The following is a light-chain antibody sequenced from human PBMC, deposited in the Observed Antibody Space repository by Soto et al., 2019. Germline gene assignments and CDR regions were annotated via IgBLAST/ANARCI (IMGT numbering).Light chain of an antibody. Sequence: QSVLTQPRSVSGSPGQSVTISCTGTSSDVGGYNYVSWYQQHPGKAPKLMIYDVSKRPSGVPDRFSGSKSGNTASLTISGLQAEDEADYYCCSYAGSYGGHVFGTGTQLTVL. CDR1: SSDVGGYNY. CDR2: DVS. CDR3: CSYAGSYGGHV. V-gene: IGLV2-11*01. J-gene: IGLJ1*01.